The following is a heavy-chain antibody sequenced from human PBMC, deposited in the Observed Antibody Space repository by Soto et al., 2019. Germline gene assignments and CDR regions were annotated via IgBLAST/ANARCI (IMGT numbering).Heavy chain of an antibody. CDR1: GFTFSSYS. Sequence: PGGSLRLSCAASGFTFSSYSMNWVRQAPGKGLEWVSSISSSSSYIYYADSVKGRFTISRDNAKNSLYLQMNSLRAEDTAVYYCARDSDDSSGYYPDYWGQGTLVTVSS. J-gene: IGHJ4*02. CDR2: ISSSSSYI. CDR3: ARDSDDSSGYYPDY. D-gene: IGHD3-22*01. V-gene: IGHV3-21*01.